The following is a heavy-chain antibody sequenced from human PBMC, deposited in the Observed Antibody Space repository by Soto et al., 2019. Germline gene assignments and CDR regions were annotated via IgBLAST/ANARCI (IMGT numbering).Heavy chain of an antibody. D-gene: IGHD3-10*01. CDR1: GFTFSSYA. V-gene: IGHV3-23*01. CDR3: AKVAEAGILGFGELFPFDY. Sequence: GGSLRLSCAASGFTFSSYAMSWVRQAPGKGLEWVSAISGSGGSTYYADSVKGRFTISRDNSKNTLYLQMNSLRAEDTAVDYGAKVAEAGILGFGELFPFDYWGQGTLVTVSS. J-gene: IGHJ4*02. CDR2: ISGSGGST.